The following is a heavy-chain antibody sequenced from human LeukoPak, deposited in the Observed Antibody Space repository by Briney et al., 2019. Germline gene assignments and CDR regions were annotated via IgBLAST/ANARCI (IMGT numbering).Heavy chain of an antibody. Sequence: ASVKVSCKASGYTFTSHSINWLRQAPGQGLEWMGWITTNTGNPTYAQGFTGRFVFSLDTSVSTAYLQISSLKAEDTAVYYCARRDKYSSGWYSEYYYYYMDVWGKGTTVTVSS. CDR1: GYTFTSHS. J-gene: IGHJ6*03. D-gene: IGHD6-19*01. CDR3: ARRDKYSSGWYSEYYYYYMDV. CDR2: ITTNTGNP. V-gene: IGHV7-4-1*02.